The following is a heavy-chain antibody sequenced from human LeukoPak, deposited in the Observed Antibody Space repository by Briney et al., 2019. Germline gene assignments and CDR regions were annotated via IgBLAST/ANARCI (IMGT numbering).Heavy chain of an antibody. Sequence: GASVKVSCKASGYSFTDYFIHWVRQAPGQGLEWMGWIKPNSGGTHYVQMFQGRVTMTRDTSISTVYMDLSNLKYDDTAVYYCARVHGGRELDAFDFWGQGTMPTVSS. CDR3: ARVHGGRELDAFDF. CDR1: GYSFTDYF. V-gene: IGHV1-2*02. J-gene: IGHJ3*01. D-gene: IGHD1-7*01. CDR2: IKPNSGGT.